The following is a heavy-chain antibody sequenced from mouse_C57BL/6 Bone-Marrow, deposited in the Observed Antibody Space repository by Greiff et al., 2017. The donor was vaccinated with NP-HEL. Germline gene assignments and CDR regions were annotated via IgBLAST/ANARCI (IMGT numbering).Heavy chain of an antibody. J-gene: IGHJ1*03. CDR1: GFTFSDYY. V-gene: IGHV5-12*01. D-gene: IGHD2-4*01. CDR2: ISNGGGST. CDR3: ARHSMITPYWYFDV. Sequence: DVMLVESGGGLVQPGGSLKLSCAASGFTFSDYYMYWVRQTPEKRLEWVAYISNGGGSTDYPDTVKGRFTISRDNAKNTLYLQMSCLKSEDTAMYYCARHSMITPYWYFDVWGTGTTVTVSS.